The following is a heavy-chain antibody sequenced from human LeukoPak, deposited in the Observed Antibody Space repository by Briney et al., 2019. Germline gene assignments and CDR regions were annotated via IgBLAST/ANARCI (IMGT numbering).Heavy chain of an antibody. V-gene: IGHV4-4*07. CDR3: AREVSFGDDWAFDI. Sequence: SETLSLTCSVSGASISSYYWSWIRQPAGKGLEWIGRIYTSGSTNYNPSLKSRVTMSVDTSKNQFSLKLSSVTAADTAVYYCAREVSFGDDWAFDIWGQGTMVTVSS. CDR2: IYTSGST. D-gene: IGHD3-10*01. J-gene: IGHJ3*02. CDR1: GASISSYY.